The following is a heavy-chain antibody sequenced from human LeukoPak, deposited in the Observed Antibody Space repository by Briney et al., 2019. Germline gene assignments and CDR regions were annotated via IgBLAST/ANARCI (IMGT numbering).Heavy chain of an antibody. CDR2: ISSRGSTI. Sequence: GGSLRLSCAASGFTFSDYYMSWIRQAPGKGLEWVSYISSRGSTIYYADSVKGRFTISRDNAKNSLYLQMNSLRAEDTAVYYCASRNSKWLVNYFDYWGQGTLVTVSS. D-gene: IGHD6-19*01. CDR3: ASRNSKWLVNYFDY. V-gene: IGHV3-11*04. J-gene: IGHJ4*02. CDR1: GFTFSDYY.